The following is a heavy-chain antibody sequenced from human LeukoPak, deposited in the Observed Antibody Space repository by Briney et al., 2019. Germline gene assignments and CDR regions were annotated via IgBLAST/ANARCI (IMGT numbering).Heavy chain of an antibody. J-gene: IGHJ6*02. CDR3: ARDLELRYFDSPLQNSPNYYYYGMDV. Sequence: SETLSLTCTVSGGSISSSSYYWGWIRQPPGKGLEWIGEIYHSGSTNYNPSLKSRVTISVDKSKNQFSLKLSSVTAADTAVYYCARDLELRYFDSPLQNSPNYYYYGMDVWGQGTTVTVSS. CDR2: IYHSGST. CDR1: GGSISSSSYY. V-gene: IGHV4-39*07. D-gene: IGHD3-9*01.